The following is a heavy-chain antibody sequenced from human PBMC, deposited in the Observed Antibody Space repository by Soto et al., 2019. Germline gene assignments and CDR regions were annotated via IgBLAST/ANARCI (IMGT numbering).Heavy chain of an antibody. V-gene: IGHV3-33*01. CDR2: IWYDGSNK. CDR3: ASEYCSGGSCYYYGMDV. CDR1: GFTFSSYG. Sequence: QVQLVESGGGVVQPGRSLRLSCAASGFTFSSYGMHWVRQAPGKGLEWVAVIWYDGSNKYYADSVKGRFTISIENSKNTLYLQLTSLRAEDTAVYYCASEYCSGGSCYYYGMDVW. J-gene: IGHJ6*01. D-gene: IGHD2-15*01.